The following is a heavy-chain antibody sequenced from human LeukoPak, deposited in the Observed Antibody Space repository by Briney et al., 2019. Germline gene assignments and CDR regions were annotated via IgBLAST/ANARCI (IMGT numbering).Heavy chain of an antibody. CDR1: GYTFTGYY. CDR2: INPNSGGT. J-gene: IGHJ4*02. V-gene: IGHV1-2*02. D-gene: IGHD6-6*01. Sequence: GASVKVSCKASGYTFTGYYMHWVRQAPGQGLEWMGWINPNSGGTNYAQKFQGRVTMTRDTSISTAYMELSRLRSDDTAVYYCARDLRIMGSSSGLSYWDQGTLVTVSS. CDR3: ARDLRIMGSSSGLSY.